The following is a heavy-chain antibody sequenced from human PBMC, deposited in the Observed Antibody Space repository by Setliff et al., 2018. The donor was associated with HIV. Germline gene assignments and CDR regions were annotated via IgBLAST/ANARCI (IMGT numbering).Heavy chain of an antibody. Sequence: PGGSLRLSCAASGFTFTTDAMNWVRQAPGKGLEWVSSITESGCTYYADYVMGRFTISRDTSKNTVYLQMNSLKSEDTAIYYCASAFTTNYFYFNYWGQGTLVTVSS. CDR3: ASAFTTNYFYFNY. V-gene: IGHV3-23*01. CDR1: GFTFTTDA. J-gene: IGHJ4*02. D-gene: IGHD3-3*02. CDR2: ITESGCT.